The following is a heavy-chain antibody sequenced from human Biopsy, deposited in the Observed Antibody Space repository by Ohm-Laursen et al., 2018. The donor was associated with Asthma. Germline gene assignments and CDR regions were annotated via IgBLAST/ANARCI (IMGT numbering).Heavy chain of an antibody. D-gene: IGHD2-21*02. CDR2: VYYSGTT. CDR1: GGSVSSRGYY. V-gene: IGHV4-61*08. CDR3: ARERVTMTDKVIRAFDI. Sequence: GTLSLTCCISGGSVSSRGYYWSWFRQPPGKGLEWIGFVYYSGTTNHNPSLTSRVTMTVDTSQNQFSLKLTSVTAADTAVYYCARERVTMTDKVIRAFDIWGQGTLVSVSS. J-gene: IGHJ3*02.